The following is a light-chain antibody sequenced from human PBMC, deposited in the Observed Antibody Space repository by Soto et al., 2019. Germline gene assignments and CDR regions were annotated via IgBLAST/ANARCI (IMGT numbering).Light chain of an antibody. J-gene: IGKJ5*01. Sequence: EIVMPKTTDTLSVSPGERATLSCRASQSVSSHLAWYRHKPGQAPRLLIYEASTGATGIPATFSGSGYGTEFTLTISSLQSEDFAVYYCHHYTNWPITFGQGTRPQIK. V-gene: IGKV3-15*01. CDR2: EAS. CDR3: HHYTNWPIT. CDR1: QSVSSH.